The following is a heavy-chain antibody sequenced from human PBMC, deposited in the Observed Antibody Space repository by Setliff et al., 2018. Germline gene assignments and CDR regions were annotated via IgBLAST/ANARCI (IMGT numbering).Heavy chain of an antibody. CDR3: LLPCTSGWHNWADP. J-gene: IGHJ5*02. Sequence: GGSLRLPCAASGFTFSGAEIHWVRQASGKGLEWVGRIRSKADKYATDYGASAKGRFIISRDDSKKTAYLQMSSLRAEDTAMYYCLLPCTSGWHNWADPWGQGTLVTVSS. CDR2: IRSKADKYAT. CDR1: GFTFSGAE. D-gene: IGHD6-19*01. V-gene: IGHV3-73*01.